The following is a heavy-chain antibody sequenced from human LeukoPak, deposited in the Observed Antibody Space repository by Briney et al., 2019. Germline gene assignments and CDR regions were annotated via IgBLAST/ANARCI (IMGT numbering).Heavy chain of an antibody. D-gene: IGHD6-6*01. CDR2: IIPIFGTA. J-gene: IGHJ3*02. CDR3: ARAREYSSSSSAFDI. CDR1: GGTFSSHA. Sequence: ASVKVSCKASGGTFSSHAISWARQAHGQGLEWMGGIIPIFGTANYAQKFRGRVTITTDESTSTAYMELSSLRSEDTAVYYCARAREYSSSSSAFDIWGQGTMVTVSS. V-gene: IGHV1-69*05.